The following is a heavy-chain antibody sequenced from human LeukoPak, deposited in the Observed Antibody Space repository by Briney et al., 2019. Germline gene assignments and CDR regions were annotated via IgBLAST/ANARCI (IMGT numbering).Heavy chain of an antibody. J-gene: IGHJ6*02. Sequence: GGSLRLSCAASCFTYSNAWMSWVRQASGKGLEWVGRIKSKTDGGTTNYAAPVKGRFTISRDDSKNTLYLQMNSLKTEDTAVYYCTTPQKSSNYYYGMDVWGQGTTVTVSS. CDR2: IKSKTDGGTT. CDR3: TTPQKSSNYYYGMDV. CDR1: CFTYSNAW. V-gene: IGHV3-15*06.